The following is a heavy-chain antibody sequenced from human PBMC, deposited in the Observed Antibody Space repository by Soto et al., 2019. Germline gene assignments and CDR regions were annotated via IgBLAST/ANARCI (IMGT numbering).Heavy chain of an antibody. CDR1: GFVFNTYG. V-gene: IGHV3-30*18. CDR2: ISFDGSNK. Sequence: EGSLSLSCAASGFVFNTYGMHWVRQAPGKGLEWVALISFDGSNKYYADSVKGRFTIPKDNPKNPLYLQMEGLRTEDRAMYHYAKAHHRGGQGTLVTVSS. CDR3: AKAHHR. J-gene: IGHJ4*02.